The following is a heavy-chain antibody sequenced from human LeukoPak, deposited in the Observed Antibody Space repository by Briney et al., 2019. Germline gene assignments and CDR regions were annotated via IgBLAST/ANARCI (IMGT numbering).Heavy chain of an antibody. CDR3: AKDRPTVTSYYYYYGMDV. CDR1: GFTFSSYA. D-gene: IGHD4-23*01. V-gene: IGHV3-23*01. Sequence: GGAVRLSCAASGFTFSSYAMSWVRQAPGKGLEWVSAISGSGGSTYYADSVKGRSTISRDNSKNTLYLQTNSLRAEDTAVYYCAKDRPTVTSYYYYYGMDVWGQGTTASVSS. J-gene: IGHJ6*01. CDR2: ISGSGGST.